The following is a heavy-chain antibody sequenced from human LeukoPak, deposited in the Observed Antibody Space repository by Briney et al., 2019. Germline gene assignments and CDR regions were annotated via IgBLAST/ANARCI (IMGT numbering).Heavy chain of an antibody. Sequence: SETLSLTCTVSGYSISSGYYWGWIRQPPGKGLEWIGSIYHSGSTYYNPSLKSRVTISVDTSKNQFSLKLSSVTAADTAVYYCARGEEYFDPWGQGTLVTVSS. CDR3: ARGEEYFDP. V-gene: IGHV4-38-2*02. J-gene: IGHJ5*02. CDR2: IYHSGST. CDR1: GYSISSGYY. D-gene: IGHD1-26*01.